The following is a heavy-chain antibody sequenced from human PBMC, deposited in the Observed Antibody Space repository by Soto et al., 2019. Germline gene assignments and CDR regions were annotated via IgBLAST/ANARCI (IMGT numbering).Heavy chain of an antibody. Sequence: SETLFLTCTVSGGSISSSSYYWGWIRQPPGKGLEWIGSIYYSGSTYYNPSLKSRVTISVDTSKNQFSLKLSSVTAADTAVYYCASGYSSSWPPYYYYYGMDVWGQGTTVT. CDR2: IYYSGST. CDR1: GGSISSSSYY. J-gene: IGHJ6*02. D-gene: IGHD6-13*01. V-gene: IGHV4-39*01. CDR3: ASGYSSSWPPYYYYYGMDV.